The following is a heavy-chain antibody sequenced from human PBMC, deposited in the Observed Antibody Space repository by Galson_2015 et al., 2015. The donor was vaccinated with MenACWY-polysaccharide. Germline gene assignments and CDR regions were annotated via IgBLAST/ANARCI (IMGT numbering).Heavy chain of an antibody. CDR3: AKEVEVGYGDYDY. Sequence: SLRLSCAASGFTFSSFAMSWVRQAPGKGLEWVSGISDSGGSTYYADSVKGRFTISRDNSKSTLYLRMSSLRAEDTAVYYCAKEVEVGYGDYDYWGQGSLVTVSS. CDR1: GFTFSSFA. D-gene: IGHD4-17*01. J-gene: IGHJ4*02. V-gene: IGHV3-23*01. CDR2: ISDSGGST.